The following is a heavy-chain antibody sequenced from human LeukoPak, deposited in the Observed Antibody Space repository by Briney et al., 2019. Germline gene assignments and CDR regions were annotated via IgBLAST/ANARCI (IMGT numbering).Heavy chain of an antibody. CDR3: ARRVATKPKYFFDS. J-gene: IGHJ4*02. Sequence: SETLSLTCTVSGDSTVSGGSMTTYYWTWLRQPPGKALKWIGFVYYSGVTKYNPSLESRVTISLDASKNQFSLKLSSVTAADTAMYYCARRVATKPKYFFDSWGQGTLVTVSS. V-gene: IGHV4-59*08. D-gene: IGHD5-24*01. CDR2: VYYSGVT. CDR1: VSGDSTVSGGSMTTYY.